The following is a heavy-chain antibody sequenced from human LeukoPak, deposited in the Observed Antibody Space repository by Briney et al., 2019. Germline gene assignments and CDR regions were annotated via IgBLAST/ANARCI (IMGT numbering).Heavy chain of an antibody. V-gene: IGHV1-46*01. Sequence: ASVKVSCKASGYTFTSYYMHWVRQAPGQGLEWMGIINPSGGSTSYAQKFQGRVTITADESTSTAYMELSSLRSEDTAVYYCARRYSSGWYDYWGQGTLVTVSS. CDR1: GYTFTSYY. CDR2: INPSGGST. J-gene: IGHJ4*02. D-gene: IGHD6-19*01. CDR3: ARRYSSGWYDY.